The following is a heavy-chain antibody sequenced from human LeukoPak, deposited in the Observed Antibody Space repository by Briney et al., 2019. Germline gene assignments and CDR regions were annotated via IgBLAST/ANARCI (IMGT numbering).Heavy chain of an antibody. J-gene: IGHJ4*02. CDR1: GFTFDDYG. CDR2: INWNGGRT. Sequence: PGGSLRLSCAASGFTFDDYGMSWVRQAPGKRLEWVSGINWNGGRTGYADSVKGRFTISRDNAKKSLYVQMNSLRAEDTALYYCAREYYGSGSYYNVGYWGQGTLVTVSS. CDR3: AREYYGSGSYYNVGY. V-gene: IGHV3-20*04. D-gene: IGHD3-10*01.